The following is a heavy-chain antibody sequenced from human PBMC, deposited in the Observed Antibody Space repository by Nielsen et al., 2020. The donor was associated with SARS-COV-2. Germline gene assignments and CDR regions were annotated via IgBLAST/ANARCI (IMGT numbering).Heavy chain of an antibody. J-gene: IGHJ5*02. CDR3: ARDKGYYGSESWGNGFDP. V-gene: IGHV4-38-2*02. CDR1: GYSISSGYY. CDR2: IYHSGST. Sequence: SETLSLTCTVSGYSISSGYYWGWIRQPPGKGLEWIGSIYHSGSTYYNPSPKSRVTISVDTSKNQFSLKLSSVTAADTAVYYCARDKGYYGSESWGNGFDPWGQGTLVTVSS. D-gene: IGHD3-10*01.